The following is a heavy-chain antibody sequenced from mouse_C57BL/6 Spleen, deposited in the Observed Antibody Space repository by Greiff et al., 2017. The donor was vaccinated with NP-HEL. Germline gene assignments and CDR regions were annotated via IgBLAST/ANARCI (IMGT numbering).Heavy chain of an antibody. Sequence: QVQLQQSGAELVRPGASVTLSCKASGYTFTDYEMHWVKQTPVHGLEWIGAIDPETGGTAYNQKFKGKAILTADKSSSTAYMELRSLTSEDSAVYYCTRQEYYYGSSNYAMDYWGQGTSVTVSS. V-gene: IGHV1-15*01. CDR1: GYTFTDYE. CDR3: TRQEYYYGSSNYAMDY. CDR2: IDPETGGT. J-gene: IGHJ4*01. D-gene: IGHD1-1*01.